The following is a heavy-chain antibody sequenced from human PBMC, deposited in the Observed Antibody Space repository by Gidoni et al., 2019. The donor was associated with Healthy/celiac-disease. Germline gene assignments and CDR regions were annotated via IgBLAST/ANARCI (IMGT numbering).Heavy chain of an antibody. D-gene: IGHD5-12*01. CDR2: IRSKANSYAT. Sequence: EVQLVESGGGLVQPGGSLKLSCAASGFTFSGSAMHWVRQDSGKGLEWVGRIRSKANSYATAYAASVKGRFTISRDDSKNTAYLQMNSLKTEDTAVYYCTRQASLHPGVATSPSFDPWGQGTLVTVSS. CDR1: GFTFSGSA. J-gene: IGHJ5*02. V-gene: IGHV3-73*01. CDR3: TRQASLHPGVATSPSFDP.